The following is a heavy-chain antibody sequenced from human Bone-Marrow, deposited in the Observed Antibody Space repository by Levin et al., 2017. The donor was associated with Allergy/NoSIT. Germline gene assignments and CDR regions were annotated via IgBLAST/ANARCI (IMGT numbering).Heavy chain of an antibody. J-gene: IGHJ4*02. Sequence: PGGSLRLSCAASGFTFSDHYMDWVRQAPGKGLEWVARSRNKANSFTTVYAPSVQGRFTISRDIAQKEVYLQMESLRTDDTAMYHCVRGYHGFDSWGQGTLVTVSS. CDR2: SRNKANSFTT. V-gene: IGHV3-72*01. CDR1: GFTFSDHY. D-gene: IGHD2-15*01. CDR3: VRGYHGFDS.